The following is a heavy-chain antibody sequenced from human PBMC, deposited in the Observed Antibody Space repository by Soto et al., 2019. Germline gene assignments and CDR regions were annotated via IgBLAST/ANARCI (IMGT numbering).Heavy chain of an antibody. CDR2: INPNSGGT. D-gene: IGHD4-17*01. CDR1: GYTFTGYY. V-gene: IGHV1-2*02. J-gene: IGHJ4*02. Sequence: ASVKVSCKASGYTFTGYYMHWVRQAPGQGLEWMGCINPNSGGTNYAQKFQGRVTMTRDTSISTAYMELSRLRSDDTAVYYCARDLNGDYYFDXWGQGTLVTVSX. CDR3: ARDLNGDYYFDX.